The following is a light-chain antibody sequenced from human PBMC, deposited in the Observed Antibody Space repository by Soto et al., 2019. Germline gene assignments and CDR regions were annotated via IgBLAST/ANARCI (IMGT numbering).Light chain of an antibody. CDR1: QSISDT. V-gene: IGKV3-15*01. CDR2: GAS. Sequence: EIVMTQSPATLSVSPGGRATLSCRASQSISDTLAWYQQKPGQAPRLLIYGASRRATGFPARFSGSGSGTDFTLTISRLEAEDFAVYYCQQYQFGTSQAFGQGTKVDIK. J-gene: IGKJ1*01. CDR3: QQYQFGTSQA.